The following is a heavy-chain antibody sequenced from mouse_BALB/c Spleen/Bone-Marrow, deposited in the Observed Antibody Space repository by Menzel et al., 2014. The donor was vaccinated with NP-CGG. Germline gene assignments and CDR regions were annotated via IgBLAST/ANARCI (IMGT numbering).Heavy chain of an antibody. CDR1: GFTSXDYY. CDR3: ARETGYAYGNFAMDY. J-gene: IGHJ4*01. V-gene: IGHV7-3*02. CDR2: IRNRANGYTT. Sequence: EVKLVESGGGLVQPGGSLRLSCEASGFTSXDYYMTWVRQPPGKALEWLGFIRNRANGYTTEYSASVKGRFTISRDISQSIFYLQMNTLRAEDSATYYCARETGYAYGNFAMDYWGQGTSVTVSS. D-gene: IGHD2-1*01.